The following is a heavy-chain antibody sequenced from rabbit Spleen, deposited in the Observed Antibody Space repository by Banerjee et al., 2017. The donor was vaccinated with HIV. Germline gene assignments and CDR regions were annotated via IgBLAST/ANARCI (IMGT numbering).Heavy chain of an antibody. CDR2: IYTGGSGGI. CDR3: ARSLFGPAYGRAMHL. V-gene: IGHV1S45*01. Sequence: QEQLVESGGGLVQPEGSLTLTCKASGFSFSDRDVMCWVRQAPGKGLEWIGCIYTGGSGGIYYASWAEGRFTISKTSSTTVTLQMTSLTAADTATYFCARSLFGPAYGRAMHLWGQGTLVTVS. D-gene: IGHD5-1*01. CDR1: GFSFSDRDV. J-gene: IGHJ6*01.